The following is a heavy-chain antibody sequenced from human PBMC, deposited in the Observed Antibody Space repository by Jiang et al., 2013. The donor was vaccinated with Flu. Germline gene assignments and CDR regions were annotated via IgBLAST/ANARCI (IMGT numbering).Heavy chain of an antibody. CDR1: GYTLTELS. J-gene: IGHJ6*02. V-gene: IGHV1-24*01. CDR2: FDVDDGET. Sequence: GAEVKKPGASVKVSCEVSGYTLTELSIHWVRQAPGQGLEWMGGFDVDDGETIYAQKFQGRVNMTEDTSTDTAYMELSSLRPEDTAVYFCATDHRYYYDLDVWGQGTTVTVSS. CDR3: ATDHRYYYDLDV.